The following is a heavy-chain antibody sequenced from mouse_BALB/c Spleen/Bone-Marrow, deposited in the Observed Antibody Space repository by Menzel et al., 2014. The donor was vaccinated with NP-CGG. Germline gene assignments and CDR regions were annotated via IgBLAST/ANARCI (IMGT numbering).Heavy chain of an antibody. CDR3: ARHAYYDQTEVSFVY. J-gene: IGHJ3*01. CDR2: ISGGGSYT. D-gene: IGHD2-4*01. CDR1: GFTFSSYG. Sequence: EVMLVESGGNLVKSGGSLKLSCAVSGFTFSSYGMSWVRQTPEKRLEWVATISGGGSYTFYPDSVKGRFTISRDNAKDNLYLQLSSLRSEDTALYYCARHAYYDQTEVSFVYWGQGTLVTVSA. V-gene: IGHV5-9-2*01.